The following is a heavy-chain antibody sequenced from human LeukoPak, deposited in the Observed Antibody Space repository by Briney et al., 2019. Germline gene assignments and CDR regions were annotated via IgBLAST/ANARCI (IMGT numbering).Heavy chain of an antibody. J-gene: IGHJ3*02. CDR1: GGSISSDH. V-gene: IGHV4-59*01. D-gene: IGHD2/OR15-2a*01. Sequence: SETLSLTCTVSGGSISSDHWNWIRQPPGKGLEWIGCIYYSGSTYYNPSLKSRVTISVDMSKSQFSLRLTSVTAADMAVYYCARKNDFEIWGQGTLVTVSS. CDR2: IYYSGST. CDR3: ARKNDFEI.